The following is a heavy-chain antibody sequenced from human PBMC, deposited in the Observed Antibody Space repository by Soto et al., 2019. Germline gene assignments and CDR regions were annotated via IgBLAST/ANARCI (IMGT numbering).Heavy chain of an antibody. D-gene: IGHD5-12*01. Sequence: SETLSLTCTVSGGSISSSSYYWGWIRQPPGKGLEWIGSIYYSGSTYYNPSLKSRVTISVDTSKNQFSLKLSSVTAADTAVYYCARFLLWLRHFDYWGQGTLVTVSS. CDR3: ARFLLWLRHFDY. V-gene: IGHV4-39*01. CDR1: GGSISSSSYY. CDR2: IYYSGST. J-gene: IGHJ4*02.